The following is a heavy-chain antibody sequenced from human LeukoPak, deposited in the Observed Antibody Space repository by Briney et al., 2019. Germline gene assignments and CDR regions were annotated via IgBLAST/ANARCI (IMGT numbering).Heavy chain of an antibody. D-gene: IGHD4-17*01. CDR1: GFTFSSYS. J-gene: IGHJ1*01. CDR2: ISSSSRHI. CDR3: VRDFSTVTTAYLHH. Sequence: PGGSLSPSCAASGFTFSSYSMNWVRQPPGKGLEWVSSISSSSRHIYYADSVKGRFTIFRDDAKNSLFLQMDSLRVEDTAMYYCVRDFSTVTTAYLHHWGQGTLLTVSS. V-gene: IGHV3-21*04.